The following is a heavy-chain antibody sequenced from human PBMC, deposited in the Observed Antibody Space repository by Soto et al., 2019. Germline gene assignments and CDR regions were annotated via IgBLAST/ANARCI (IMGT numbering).Heavy chain of an antibody. D-gene: IGHD3-22*01. CDR3: AREKTLGGYYQMFDY. J-gene: IGHJ4*02. CDR2: IIPIFGTA. V-gene: IGHV1-69*13. CDR1: GGTFSSYA. Sequence: ASVKVSCKASGGTFSSYAISWVRQAPGQGLEWMGGIIPIFGTANYAQKFQGRVTITADESTSTAYMELSSLRSEDTAVYYCAREKTLGGYYQMFDYWGQGTLVTVSS.